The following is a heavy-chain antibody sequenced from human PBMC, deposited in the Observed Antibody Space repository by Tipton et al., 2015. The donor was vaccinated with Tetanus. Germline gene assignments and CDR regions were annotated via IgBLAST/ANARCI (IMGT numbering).Heavy chain of an antibody. Sequence: SLRLSCVASGFTSSEHYMSWIRQAPGKGLEWVSYISGSSSYTNYADSVKGRFTISRDNAKNSLFLQMNGLRAEDTAVYYCAKDLSPNIGFDLWGRGTLVTVSS. V-gene: IGHV3-11*06. CDR1: GFTSSEHY. CDR2: ISGSSSYT. D-gene: IGHD1/OR15-1a*01. CDR3: AKDLSPNIGFDL. J-gene: IGHJ2*01.